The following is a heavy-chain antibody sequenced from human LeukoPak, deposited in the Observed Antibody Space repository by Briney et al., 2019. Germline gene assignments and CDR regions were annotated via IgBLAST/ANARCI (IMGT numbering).Heavy chain of an antibody. J-gene: IGHJ4*02. Sequence: GGSLRLSCAASGFTFSRYGMHWVRQAPGKGLERVAFIRYDGSNKYYADSVKGRFTISRDSSKNTLYLQLNSLRVEDTAVYYCLGDQFDKWGQGTLVTVSS. D-gene: IGHD2-21*01. CDR1: GFTFSRYG. CDR3: LGDQFDK. V-gene: IGHV3-30*02. CDR2: IRYDGSNK.